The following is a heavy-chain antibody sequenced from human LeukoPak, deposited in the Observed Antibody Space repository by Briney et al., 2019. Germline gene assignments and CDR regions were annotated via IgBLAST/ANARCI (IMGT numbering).Heavy chain of an antibody. CDR1: GYTFTSYD. CDR3: ARGLAYGYVWGSYRSTFDY. J-gene: IGHJ4*02. V-gene: IGHV1-8*01. Sequence: ASVKVSCKASGYTFTSYDINWVRQATGQGLEWMGWMNPNSGNTGYAQKFQGRVTMTRNTSISTAYMELSSLRSEDTAVYYCARGLAYGYVWGSYRSTFDYWGQGTLVTVSS. D-gene: IGHD3-16*02. CDR2: MNPNSGNT.